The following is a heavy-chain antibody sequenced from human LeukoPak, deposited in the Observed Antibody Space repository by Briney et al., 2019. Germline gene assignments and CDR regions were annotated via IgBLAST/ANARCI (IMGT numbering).Heavy chain of an antibody. V-gene: IGHV4-38-2*02. CDR3: ARTASDSSSWYGISYYYYYYMDV. CDR2: IYHSGST. CDR1: GYSISSGYY. Sequence: SETLSLTCTVSGYSISSGYYWGWIRQPPGKGLEWIGSIYHSGSTYYNPPLKSRVTISVDTSKNQFSLKLSSVTAADTAVYYCARTASDSSSWYGISYYYYYYMDVWGKGTTVTVSS. J-gene: IGHJ6*03. D-gene: IGHD6-13*01.